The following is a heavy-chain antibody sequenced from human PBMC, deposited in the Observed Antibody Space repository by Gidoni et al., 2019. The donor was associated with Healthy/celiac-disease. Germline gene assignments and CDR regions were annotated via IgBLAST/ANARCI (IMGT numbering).Heavy chain of an antibody. CDR1: GYRFTRYW. CDR3: ARAGISAAAGIY. D-gene: IGHD6-13*01. J-gene: IGHJ4*02. CDR2: IYPVYADT. Sequence: EVQLVQSGAEVKKPGESRKNSCKGSGYRFTRYWIGWVRKMTGNGLEWMGIIYPVYADTRYSPSFQGQVTIAADKSISTAYLQWSSLKAADTAMYDCARAGISAAAGIYWGQGTLVTVSS. V-gene: IGHV5-51*01.